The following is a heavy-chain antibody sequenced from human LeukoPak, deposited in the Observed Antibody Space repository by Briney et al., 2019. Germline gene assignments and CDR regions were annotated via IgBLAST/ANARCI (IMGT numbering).Heavy chain of an antibody. V-gene: IGHV4-61*02. CDR2: IYTSGST. J-gene: IGHJ4*02. CDR3: ASTGLGYCSSTSCYDSSGMVDY. D-gene: IGHD2-2*01. Sequence: SETLSLTCTVSGGSISSGSYYWSWIRQPAGKGLEWIGRIYTSGSTNYNPSLKSRVTISVDTSKNQFSLKLSSVTAADTAVYYCASTGLGYCSSTSCYDSSGMVDYWGQGTLVTVSS. CDR1: GGSISSGSYY.